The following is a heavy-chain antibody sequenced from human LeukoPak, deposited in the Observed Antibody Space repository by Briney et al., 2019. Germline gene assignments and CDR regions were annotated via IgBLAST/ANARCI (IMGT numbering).Heavy chain of an antibody. V-gene: IGHV4-59*01. Sequence: PPETLSLTCAVSGGSISSYYWSWIRQPPGKGLEWIGYFHYSGSTNYSPSLKSRVTISIDTSKNQFSLKVSSVTAADTAVYYCARGSSWSYYFDYWGQGTLVTVSS. CDR2: FHYSGST. J-gene: IGHJ4*02. CDR3: ARGSSWSYYFDY. CDR1: GGSISSYY. D-gene: IGHD6-13*01.